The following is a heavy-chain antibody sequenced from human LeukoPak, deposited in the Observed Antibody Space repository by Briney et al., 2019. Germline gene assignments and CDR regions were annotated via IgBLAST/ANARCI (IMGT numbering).Heavy chain of an antibody. CDR1: GFTFSSYG. CDR3: AKGAYYYGSGSYLDY. V-gene: IGHV3-23*01. J-gene: IGHJ4*02. CDR2: ISGSGGST. D-gene: IGHD3-10*01. Sequence: PGGSLRLSCAASGFTFSSYGMSWVRQAPGKGLEWVSAISGSGGSTYYADSVKGRFTISRDNSKNTLYLQMNSLRAEDTAVYYCAKGAYYYGSGSYLDYWGQGTLVTVSS.